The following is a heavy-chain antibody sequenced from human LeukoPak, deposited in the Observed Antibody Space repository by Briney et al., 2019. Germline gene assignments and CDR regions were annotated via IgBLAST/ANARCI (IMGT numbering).Heavy chain of an antibody. Sequence: ASVKASCKASGYTFTSYGISWVRQAPGQGLEWMGWISAYNGNTNYAQKLQGRVTMTTDTSTSTAYMELRSLRSDDTAVYYCARAIAVAGTVDYWGQGTLVTVSS. J-gene: IGHJ4*02. D-gene: IGHD6-19*01. CDR3: ARAIAVAGTVDY. CDR1: GYTFTSYG. CDR2: ISAYNGNT. V-gene: IGHV1-18*01.